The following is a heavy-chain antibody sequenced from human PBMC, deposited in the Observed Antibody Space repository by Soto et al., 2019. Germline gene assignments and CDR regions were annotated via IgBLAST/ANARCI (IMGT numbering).Heavy chain of an antibody. D-gene: IGHD3-3*01. CDR3: ARRDTSGFLRYFNN. CDR1: GGTLSSFITYP. CDR2: IVPNVGTV. J-gene: IGHJ4*02. V-gene: IGHV1-69*06. Sequence: SSVEFSGKASGGTLSSFITYPLNWARPAPGQGVEWMGGIVPNVGTVNYAHKFQGRVAIAADKSTSTADMELSRLNSEDTALYYCARRDTSGFLRYFNNWGQGTLVTVSA.